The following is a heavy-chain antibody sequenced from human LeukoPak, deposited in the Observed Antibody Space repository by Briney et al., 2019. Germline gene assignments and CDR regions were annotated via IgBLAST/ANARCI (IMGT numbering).Heavy chain of an antibody. CDR3: ANDVKSSTSTSSSYGLDV. CDR1: GFTFSSCA. Sequence: PGGSLRLSCAASGFTFSSCAMHRVRQAPGKGLEWVAALSYDGSKKFYADSVKGRFTISRDNSKNTLFLQMNSLRAEDTAVYYCANDVKSSTSTSSSYGLDVWGQGTTGTVSS. D-gene: IGHD2-2*01. V-gene: IGHV3-30*18. CDR2: LSYDGSKK. J-gene: IGHJ6*02.